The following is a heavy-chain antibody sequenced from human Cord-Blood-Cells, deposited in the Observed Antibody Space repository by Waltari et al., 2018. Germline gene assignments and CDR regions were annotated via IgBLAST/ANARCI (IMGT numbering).Heavy chain of an antibody. CDR2: IYYSGST. J-gene: IGHJ4*02. Sequence: QVQLQESGPGLVKPSQTLSLTCTVPGGSISGGDYYWSWIRQPPGKGLEWIGYIYYSGSTYYNPSLKSRVTISVDTSKNQFSLKLSSVTAADTAVYYCARGGTYYYDSSGYYYFDYWGQGTLVTVSS. V-gene: IGHV4-30-4*01. CDR3: ARGGTYYYDSSGYYYFDY. CDR1: GGSISGGDYY. D-gene: IGHD3-22*01.